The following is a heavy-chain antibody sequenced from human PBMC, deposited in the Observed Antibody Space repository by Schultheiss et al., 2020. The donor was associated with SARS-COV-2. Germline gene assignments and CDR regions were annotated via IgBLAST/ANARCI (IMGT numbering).Heavy chain of an antibody. CDR3: AKAIVAAGTGRYFDY. D-gene: IGHD6-13*01. V-gene: IGHV3-13*03. CDR1: GFTFSSYD. CDR2: IGTAGDT. Sequence: GGSLRLSCAACGFTFSSYDMHWVRQATGKGLEWVSAIGTAGDTYYPGSVKGQFTISRENAKNSLFLQMNSLTAEDTAIYYCAKAIVAAGTGRYFDYWGQGALVTVSS. J-gene: IGHJ4*02.